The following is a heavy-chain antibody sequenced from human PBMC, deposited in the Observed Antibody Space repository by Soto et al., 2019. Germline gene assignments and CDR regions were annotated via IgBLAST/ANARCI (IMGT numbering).Heavy chain of an antibody. D-gene: IGHD1-26*01. J-gene: IGHJ5*01. Sequence: GGSLRLSCEASGFPFDNYAMSWVRQAPGKGLEWVAIVWNDGINKYYADSVKGRFTISRDNFKNTVDLQMNSLRVEDTAVYYCARLAYSNFLGGLDSWGQGTLGTVPQ. CDR2: VWNDGINK. CDR3: ARLAYSNFLGGLDS. CDR1: GFPFDNYA. V-gene: IGHV3-30-3*01.